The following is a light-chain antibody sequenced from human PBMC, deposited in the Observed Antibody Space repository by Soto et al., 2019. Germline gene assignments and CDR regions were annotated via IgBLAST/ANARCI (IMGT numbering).Light chain of an antibody. J-gene: IGLJ1*01. CDR2: EVS. CDR3: PSKRSDTPVV. CDR1: SSDVGGYNY. Sequence: QSVLTQPASVSGSPGQSISISCTGTSSDVGGYNYVSWYQQHPGKAPKLMIYEVSNRPSGVSNRFSGSKSGNTASLTISGLQAEDEADYYCPSKRSDTPVVFGTGTKLTVL. V-gene: IGLV2-14*01.